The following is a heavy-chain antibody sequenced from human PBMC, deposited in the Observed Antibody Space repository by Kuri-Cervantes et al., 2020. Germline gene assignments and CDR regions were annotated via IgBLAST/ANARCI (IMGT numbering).Heavy chain of an antibody. Sequence: GESLKISCKGSGYSFTSYWIGWVRQKPGKGLEWMGIIYPGDSDTRYSPSFQGQVTIPADKSISTAYLQWSSLKAADTARYYCARQGVLMVSDYWGQGTLVTVSS. CDR1: GYSFTSYW. D-gene: IGHD3-10*01. V-gene: IGHV5-51*01. CDR3: ARQGVLMVSDY. J-gene: IGHJ4*02. CDR2: IYPGDSDT.